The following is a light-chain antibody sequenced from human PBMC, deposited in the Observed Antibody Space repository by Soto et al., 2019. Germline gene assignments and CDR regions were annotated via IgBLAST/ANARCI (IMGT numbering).Light chain of an antibody. CDR2: GNS. CDR1: SSNIGAGYD. Sequence: QSVLTQPPSVSGAPGQRVTISCTGSSSNIGAGYDVHWYQQLPGAAPKLLIYGNSIRPSGVPDRFSGSKSGTSASLAITGLQAEDEADYYCQSYDNSLSAQGLFGGGTKLTVL. J-gene: IGLJ2*01. CDR3: QSYDNSLSAQGL. V-gene: IGLV1-40*01.